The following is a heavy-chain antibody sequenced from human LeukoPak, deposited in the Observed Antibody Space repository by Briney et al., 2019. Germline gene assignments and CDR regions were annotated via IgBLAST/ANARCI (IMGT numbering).Heavy chain of an antibody. CDR2: ISYDGSNT. CDR3: ARVSMATIIWYYFDY. D-gene: IGHD5-24*01. Sequence: GGSLRLSCAASGFIFTNYFMSWVRQAPGKGLEWVAVISYDGSNTYYADSVKGRFTISRDNSKNTLYLQMNSLRAEDTAVYYCARVSMATIIWYYFDYWGQGTLVTVSS. V-gene: IGHV3-30-3*01. CDR1: GFIFTNYF. J-gene: IGHJ4*02.